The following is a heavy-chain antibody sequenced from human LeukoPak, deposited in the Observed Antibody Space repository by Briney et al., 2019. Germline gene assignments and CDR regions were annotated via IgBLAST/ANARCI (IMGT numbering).Heavy chain of an antibody. J-gene: IGHJ4*02. Sequence: ASVKVSCKASGYTFTSYYMHLVRQAPGQGLEWMGWISAYNGNTNYAQKLQGRVTMTTDTSTSTAYMELRSLTSDDTAVYYCARVGAYCTSTSCLDYWGQGTLVTVSS. D-gene: IGHD2-2*01. CDR1: GYTFTSYY. V-gene: IGHV1-18*04. CDR3: ARVGAYCTSTSCLDY. CDR2: ISAYNGNT.